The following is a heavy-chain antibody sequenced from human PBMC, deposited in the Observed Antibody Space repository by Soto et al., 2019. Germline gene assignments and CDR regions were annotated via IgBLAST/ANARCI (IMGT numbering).Heavy chain of an antibody. CDR2: IWYDGSNK. CDR1: GFTFSNYG. Sequence: PGGSLRLSCAASGFTFSNYGMHWVRQAPGKGLEWVAIIWYDGSNKYYADSVKGRFTISRDNSKNTLYLQMNSLRADDTAVYYCARPTNPYYYDSSGYYDDAFDIWGQGTMVTVSS. V-gene: IGHV3-33*01. CDR3: ARPTNPYYYDSSGYYDDAFDI. J-gene: IGHJ3*02. D-gene: IGHD3-22*01.